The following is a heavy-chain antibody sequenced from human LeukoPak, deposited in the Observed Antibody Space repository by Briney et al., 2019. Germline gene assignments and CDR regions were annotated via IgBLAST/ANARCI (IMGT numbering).Heavy chain of an antibody. CDR3: ARHSSGWYGYYMDV. CDR2: IKQDGSEK. CDR1: GFTFSSYS. J-gene: IGHJ6*03. D-gene: IGHD6-19*01. V-gene: IGHV3-7*01. Sequence: GGSLRLSCAASGFTFSSYSMNWVRQAPGKGLEWVANIKQDGSEKYYVDSVKGRFTISRDNAKNSLYLQMNSLRAEDTAVYYCARHSSGWYGYYMDVWGKGTTVTISS.